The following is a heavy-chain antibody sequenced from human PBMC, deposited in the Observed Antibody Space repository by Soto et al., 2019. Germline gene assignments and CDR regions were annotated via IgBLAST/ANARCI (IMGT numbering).Heavy chain of an antibody. J-gene: IGHJ4*02. Sequence: ASVKVSCKASGGTFSSYAISWVRQAPGQGLEWMGGIIPIFGTANYAQKFQGRVTITADESTSTAYMELSSLRSEDTAVYYCARDRLIVGEGGGFDYWGQGTLVTVSS. CDR3: ARDRLIVGEGGGFDY. CDR1: GGTFSSYA. D-gene: IGHD1-26*01. CDR2: IIPIFGTA. V-gene: IGHV1-69*13.